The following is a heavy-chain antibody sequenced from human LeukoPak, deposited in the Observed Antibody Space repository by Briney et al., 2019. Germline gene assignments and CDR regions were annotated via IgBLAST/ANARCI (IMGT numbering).Heavy chain of an antibody. CDR1: GGSFSGYY. V-gene: IGHV4-34*01. J-gene: IGHJ4*02. CDR3: ARGGYYYGSGSYYRPPPSFDY. CDR2: INHSGST. D-gene: IGHD3-10*01. Sequence: PSETLSLTCAVYGGSFSGYYWSWIRQPPGKGPEWIGEINHSGSTNYNPSLKSRVTISVDTSKNQFSLKLSSVTAADTAVYYCARGGYYYGSGSYYRPPPSFDYWGQGTLVTVSS.